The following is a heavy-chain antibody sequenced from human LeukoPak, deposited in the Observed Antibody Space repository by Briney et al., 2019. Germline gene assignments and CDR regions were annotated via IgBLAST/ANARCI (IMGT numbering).Heavy chain of an antibody. D-gene: IGHD3-10*01. CDR3: ARHEWGSGDYYYYYMDV. V-gene: IGHV4-34*01. CDR2: INHCGST. J-gene: IGHJ6*03. Sequence: SETLSLTCAVYGGSFSGYYWNWLRQPPAKGLEWMGVINHCGSTNYNPPLTSRVTISVDTSKNQYSLTLSSVPAADPAVYYCARHEWGSGDYYYYYMDVWGKGTTVTISS. CDR1: GGSFSGYY.